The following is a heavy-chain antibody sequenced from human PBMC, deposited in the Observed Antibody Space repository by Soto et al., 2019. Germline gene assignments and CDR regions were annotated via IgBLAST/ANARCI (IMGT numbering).Heavy chain of an antibody. Sequence: DVQLVQSGGGLVQPGGSLKLSCAASGFTFSGSTVHWVRQASGEGLQWVGRIRSKANDYATTYIASVKGRFTISRDDSRNTAYLQMRDLKTEDTAVYYCTGGYCTGGTCYSGYFQHWGQGALVTVSS. J-gene: IGHJ1*01. CDR2: IRSKANDYAT. CDR1: GFTFSGST. D-gene: IGHD2-15*01. CDR3: TGGYCTGGTCYSGYFQH. V-gene: IGHV3-73*02.